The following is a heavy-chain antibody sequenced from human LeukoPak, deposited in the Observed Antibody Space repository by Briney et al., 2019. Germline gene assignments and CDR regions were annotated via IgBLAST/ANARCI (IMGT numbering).Heavy chain of an antibody. CDR2: INSNGGST. D-gene: IGHD1-26*01. Sequence: GGSLRLSCAASGFTFSSYAMHWVREAPGKGLEYGSTINSNGGSTYYANSVKGRFTISRDNSKNTLYLQMGSLRAEDMAVYYCARREWELLGFADYWGQGTLVTVSS. CDR3: ARREWELLGFADY. CDR1: GFTFSSYA. V-gene: IGHV3-64*01. J-gene: IGHJ4*02.